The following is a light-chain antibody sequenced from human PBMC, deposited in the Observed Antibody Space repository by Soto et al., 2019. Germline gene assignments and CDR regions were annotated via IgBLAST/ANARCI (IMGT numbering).Light chain of an antibody. CDR1: QSLLHSNGYTY. CDR3: MQSLQIPQT. CDR2: LGS. J-gene: IGKJ1*01. V-gene: IGKV2-28*01. Sequence: DIVMTQSPLSLPVTPGEPASISCRSSQSLLHSNGYTYLDWYLQKPGQSPQLLIYLGSNRASGVPVRFSGSGSGTDFTLKISRVEAEDVGVYYCMQSLQIPQTSGQGTKVEIK.